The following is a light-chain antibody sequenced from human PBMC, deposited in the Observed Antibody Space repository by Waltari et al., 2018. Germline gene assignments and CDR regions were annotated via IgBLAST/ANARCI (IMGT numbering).Light chain of an antibody. Sequence: DIVITQSPLSLLVTPGEPASISSRSSQSLLHSNGYNYLDWYLQKPGQSPQVLIYMGSKRASVVPDRFSGSESGTDFTLKISRVEAEDVGVYYCMQVLQTPHTFAQGTKLEIK. CDR3: MQVLQTPHT. V-gene: IGKV2-28*01. J-gene: IGKJ2*01. CDR1: QSLLHSNGYNY. CDR2: MGS.